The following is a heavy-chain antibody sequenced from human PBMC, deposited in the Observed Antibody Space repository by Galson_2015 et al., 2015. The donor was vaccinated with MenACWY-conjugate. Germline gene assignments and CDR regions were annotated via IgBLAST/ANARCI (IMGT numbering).Heavy chain of an antibody. Sequence: SETLSLTCTVSGYSISSGYYWGWIRQPPGKGLEWIGSIYHSGSTYYNPSLKSRVTISVDTSKNQFSLKLSSVTAADTAVYYCARAGWELLDNWFDPWGQGTLVTVSS. CDR2: IYHSGST. J-gene: IGHJ5*02. D-gene: IGHD1-26*01. CDR1: GYSISSGYY. CDR3: ARAGWELLDNWFDP. V-gene: IGHV4-38-2*02.